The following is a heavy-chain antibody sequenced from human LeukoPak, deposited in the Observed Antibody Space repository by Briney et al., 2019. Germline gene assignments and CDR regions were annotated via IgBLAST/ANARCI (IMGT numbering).Heavy chain of an antibody. V-gene: IGHV1-2*02. CDR3: ARHSSANDYAFDY. J-gene: IGHJ4*02. Sequence: ASVKVSCKASGYTFTGYYMHWVRQAPGQRLEWMGWINPNSGGTNYAQNFQGRVTMTRDTSISTAYMELSSLKSDDTAVYYCARHSSANDYAFDYWGQGTLVTVSS. CDR1: GYTFTGYY. D-gene: IGHD5-12*01. CDR2: INPNSGGT.